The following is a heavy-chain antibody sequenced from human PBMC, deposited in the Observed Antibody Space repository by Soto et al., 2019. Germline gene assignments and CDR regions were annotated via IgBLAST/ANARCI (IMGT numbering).Heavy chain of an antibody. Sequence: LEWIGSSYNSGSTYYNPSLKSRVTVSVDTSTTQFSLKLSSVTAADTAVYYCARARRGYSYGYDYWGQGTLFTVSS. V-gene: IGHV4-39*01. J-gene: IGHJ4*02. D-gene: IGHD5-18*01. CDR3: ARARRGYSYGYDY. CDR2: SYNSGST.